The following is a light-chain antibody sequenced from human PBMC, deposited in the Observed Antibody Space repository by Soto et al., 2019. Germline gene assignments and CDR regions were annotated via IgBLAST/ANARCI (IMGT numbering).Light chain of an antibody. J-gene: IGKJ4*01. V-gene: IGKV1-13*02. CDR2: DAS. Sequence: AIQLTQSPSSLSASVGDRVTITCRASQGISSALAWYQQKPGKAPKLLIYDASSLESGVPSRFSGCGSGTDFTLTISSLQPEKFASYCRRQFHSYPLTFGGGTRVDIK. CDR1: QGISSA. CDR3: RQFHSYPLT.